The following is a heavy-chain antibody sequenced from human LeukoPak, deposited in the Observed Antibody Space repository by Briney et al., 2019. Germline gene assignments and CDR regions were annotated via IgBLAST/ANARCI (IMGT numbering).Heavy chain of an antibody. CDR1: GFTFSSYA. CDR2: ISSNGGST. J-gene: IGHJ3*02. V-gene: IGHV3-64*01. D-gene: IGHD2-15*01. Sequence: PGGSLRLSCAASGFTFSSYAMHWARQAPGKGLEYVSAISSNGGSTYYANSVKGRFTVSRDNSKNTLYLQMGSLRAEDMAVYYCARGEDQSRVGYAFDIWGQGTMVTVSS. CDR3: ARGEDQSRVGYAFDI.